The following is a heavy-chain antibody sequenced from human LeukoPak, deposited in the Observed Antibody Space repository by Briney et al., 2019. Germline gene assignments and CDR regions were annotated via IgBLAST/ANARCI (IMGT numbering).Heavy chain of an antibody. CDR2: LKSITDGGTT. V-gene: IGHV3-15*01. D-gene: IGHD3-10*01. CDR1: GFTLTNAW. Sequence: GGSLRLSCATSGFTLTNAWMSWVRQAPGKGLEWVGRLKSITDGGTTDYAAPVKGKFTISRDDSKNTLYLQMNSLKTEDTAVYYCTTDSPGFGELFRFDYWGQGTLVTVSS. J-gene: IGHJ4*02. CDR3: TTDSPGFGELFRFDY.